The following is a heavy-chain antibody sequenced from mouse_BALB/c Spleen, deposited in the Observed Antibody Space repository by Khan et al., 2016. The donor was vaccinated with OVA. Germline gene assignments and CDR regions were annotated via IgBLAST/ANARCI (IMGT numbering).Heavy chain of an antibody. CDR2: INTYTGEP. Sequence: QVQLKQSGPELKKPGETVKISCKASGYSFTNYGINWVKQSLGKALKWMGWINTYTGEPTSADDFKGRFAFSLETSANTAYLQINILKNEDTATYFCARPPYLSYTLDYWGQGTSVTVSS. CDR3: ARPPYLSYTLDY. CDR1: GYSFTNYG. J-gene: IGHJ4*01. V-gene: IGHV9-3-1*01. D-gene: IGHD2-10*01.